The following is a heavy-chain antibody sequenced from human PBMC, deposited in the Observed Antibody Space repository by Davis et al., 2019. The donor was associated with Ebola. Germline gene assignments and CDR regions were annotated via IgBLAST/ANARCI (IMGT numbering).Heavy chain of an antibody. Sequence: PGGSLRLSCAASGFTFSSYGMHWVRQAPDKGLEWVAVISHDGSNKYYADSVKGRFTISRDNSKNTLYLQVNSLKPEDTSVYYCAKAYITIFGGPCDSWGQGTLVTVSS. J-gene: IGHJ4*02. V-gene: IGHV3-30*18. CDR1: GFTFSSYG. CDR2: ISHDGSNK. CDR3: AKAYITIFGGPCDS. D-gene: IGHD3-3*01.